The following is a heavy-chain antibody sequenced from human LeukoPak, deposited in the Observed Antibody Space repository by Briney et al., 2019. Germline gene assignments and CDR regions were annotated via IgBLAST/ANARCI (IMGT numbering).Heavy chain of an antibody. CDR3: ARDYGDHGTPDY. CDR2: IRYDGSNK. CDR1: GFTFSSYG. J-gene: IGHJ4*02. V-gene: IGHV3-30*02. D-gene: IGHD4-17*01. Sequence: GGSLRLSCAASGFTFSSYGMHWVRQAPGKGLEWVAFIRYDGSNKYYADSVKGRFTISRDNSKNTLYLQMNSLRAEDTAVYYCARDYGDHGTPDYWGQGTLVTVSS.